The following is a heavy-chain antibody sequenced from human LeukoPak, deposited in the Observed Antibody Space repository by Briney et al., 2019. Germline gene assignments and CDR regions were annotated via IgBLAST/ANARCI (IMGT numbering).Heavy chain of an antibody. Sequence: PGGSLRLSCAASGFSFSTYTMRWVRQAPGKGLEYVSGIASNGGTKDYANSVKGRFTISRDNSKNTVYLQMGSLRAEDMAVYYCAREHCTTNNCYNWGLGYWGQGTLVTVSS. CDR1: GFSFSTYT. V-gene: IGHV3-64*01. CDR3: AREHCTTNNCYNWGLGY. CDR2: IASNGGTK. D-gene: IGHD2-2*02. J-gene: IGHJ4*02.